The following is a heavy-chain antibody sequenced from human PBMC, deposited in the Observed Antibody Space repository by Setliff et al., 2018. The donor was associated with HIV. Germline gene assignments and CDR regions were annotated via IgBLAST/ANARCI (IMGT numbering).Heavy chain of an antibody. CDR2: IDHSGST. J-gene: IGHJ4*02. CDR3: ARGLWSSGGPIYFDF. V-gene: IGHV4-61*08. D-gene: IGHD6-19*01. Sequence: PSETLSLTCTVSGGSISSGGYSWSWIRQPPGKGLEWIGEIDHSGSTNYNPSLKSRVTISVDKSKNQFSLKLNSVTAADTAVYYCARGLWSSGGPIYFDFWGQGTLVTVSS. CDR1: GGSISSGGYS.